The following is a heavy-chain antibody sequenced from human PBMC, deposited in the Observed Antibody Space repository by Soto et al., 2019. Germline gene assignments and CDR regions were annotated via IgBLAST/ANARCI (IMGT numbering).Heavy chain of an antibody. Sequence: WGSLRLSCAASGFTFSSYGIHFCRHSPFKWLEWVAVISYDGSNKYYADSVKGRFTISRDNSKNTLYLQMNSLRAEDTAVYYCAKERTKGGYSYGYGYYYYYGMDVWGQGTTVTVSS. V-gene: IGHV3-30*18. CDR2: ISYDGSNK. D-gene: IGHD5-18*01. CDR1: GFTFSSYG. J-gene: IGHJ6*02. CDR3: AKERTKGGYSYGYGYYYYYGMDV.